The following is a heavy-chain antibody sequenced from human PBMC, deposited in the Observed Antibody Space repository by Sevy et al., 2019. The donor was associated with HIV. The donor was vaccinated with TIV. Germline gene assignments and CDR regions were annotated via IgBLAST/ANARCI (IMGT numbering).Heavy chain of an antibody. Sequence: GGSLRLSCAASGFTFSNYYMSWIRQAPGKGLEWVSYISSLSSYTNFADSVKGRFTISRDNAKNSLYLQMKSLRAEDTAVYYCAGGSWRYNDAFDIWGQGTMVTV. V-gene: IGHV3-11*06. CDR2: ISSLSSYT. CDR3: AGGSWRYNDAFDI. J-gene: IGHJ3*02. D-gene: IGHD3-16*01. CDR1: GFTFSNYY.